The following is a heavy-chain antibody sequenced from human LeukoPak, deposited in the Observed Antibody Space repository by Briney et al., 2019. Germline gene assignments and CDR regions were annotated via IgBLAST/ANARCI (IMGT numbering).Heavy chain of an antibody. CDR3: AKVQGTTMVRGAPSPYFDY. CDR2: ISGSGGST. J-gene: IGHJ4*02. V-gene: IGHV3-23*01. CDR1: GFTFSSYA. D-gene: IGHD3-10*01. Sequence: PGGSLRLSCAASGFTFSSYAMSWVRQAPGKGLEWVSAISGSGGSTYYADSVKGRFTISRDNSKNTLYLQMNSLRAEDTAVYYCAKVQGTTMVRGAPSPYFDYWGQGTLVTVSS.